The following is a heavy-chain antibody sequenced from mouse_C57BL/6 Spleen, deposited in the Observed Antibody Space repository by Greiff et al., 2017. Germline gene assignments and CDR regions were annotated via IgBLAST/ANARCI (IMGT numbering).Heavy chain of an antibody. CDR3: TRHGDYAMDY. V-gene: IGHV1-15*01. Sequence: QQSGAELVRPGASVTLSCKASGYTFTDYEMHWVKQTPVHGLEWIGAIDPETGGTAYNQKFKGKAILTADKSSSTAYMELRSLTSEDSAVYYCTRHGDYAMDYWGQGTSVTVSS. J-gene: IGHJ4*01. CDR2: IDPETGGT. CDR1: GYTFTDYE.